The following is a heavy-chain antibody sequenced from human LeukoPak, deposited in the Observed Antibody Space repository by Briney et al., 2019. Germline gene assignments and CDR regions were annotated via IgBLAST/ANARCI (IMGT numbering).Heavy chain of an antibody. J-gene: IGHJ6*03. CDR2: IYYSGST. Sequence: PSETLSLTCTVSGGSISSGDYYWSWIRQPPGKGLEWIGYIYYSGSTHYSPSLKSRVTISVDTSKNQFSLKLSSVTATDTAVYYCARGPIVVVPAAYYYYMDVWGKGTTVTVSS. V-gene: IGHV4-30-4*01. CDR1: GGSISSGDYY. D-gene: IGHD2-2*01. CDR3: ARGPIVVVPAAYYYYMDV.